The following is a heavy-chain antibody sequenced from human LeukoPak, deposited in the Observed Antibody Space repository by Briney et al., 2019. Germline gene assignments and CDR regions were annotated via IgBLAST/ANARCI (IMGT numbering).Heavy chain of an antibody. CDR3: ANEVRPNDY. Sequence: PGGSLRLSCTASGFTFSSHAMCWVRQAPGKGLEWVASIDISGGSTYYEDSVQGRFTISRDNSKNTLYLEMNSLRVEDTALYYCANEVRPNDYWGQGTLVTVSS. D-gene: IGHD1-1*01. V-gene: IGHV3-23*01. J-gene: IGHJ4*02. CDR1: GFTFSSHA. CDR2: IDISGGST.